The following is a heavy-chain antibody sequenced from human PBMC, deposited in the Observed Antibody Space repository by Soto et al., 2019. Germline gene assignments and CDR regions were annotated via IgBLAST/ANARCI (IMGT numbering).Heavy chain of an antibody. CDR1: GYTFTSYG. J-gene: IGHJ4*02. V-gene: IGHV1-18*04. D-gene: IGHD1-26*01. CDR3: ARDPRPTGTYYNFDY. Sequence: ASVKVSCKDSGYTFTSYGISWVRQAPGQGLEWMGWSSAYNGNTYYTQKFQGRLTMTTDTSTNTAYMELPSLRSDDTAVYYCARDPRPTGTYYNFDYWGQGTPFPVYS. CDR2: SSAYNGNT.